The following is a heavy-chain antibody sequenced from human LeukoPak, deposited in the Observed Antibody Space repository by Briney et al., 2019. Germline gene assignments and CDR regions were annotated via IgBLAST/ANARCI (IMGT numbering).Heavy chain of an antibody. V-gene: IGHV4-59*01. J-gene: IGHJ6*03. CDR3: ARLLGNDYFYYYMDV. CDR1: GGSINSYY. D-gene: IGHD1-26*01. Sequence: SETLSLTCTVSGGSINSYYWSWIRLLPGKGLEWIGYIHYSGNTNYNPSLRSRVTISVDTSRDQFSLKLSSVTAADTAVYYCARLLGNDYFYYYMDVWGKGTTVTVSS. CDR2: IHYSGNT.